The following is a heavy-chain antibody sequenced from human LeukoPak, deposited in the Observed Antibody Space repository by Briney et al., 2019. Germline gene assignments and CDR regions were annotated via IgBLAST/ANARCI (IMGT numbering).Heavy chain of an antibody. CDR2: ISWNSGSI. CDR1: GFTFSDYY. CDR3: ARDPSYIVVVPAALDY. D-gene: IGHD2-2*01. V-gene: IGHV3-11*04. Sequence: GGSLRLSCAASGFTFSDYYMSWIRQAPGKGLEWVSGISWNSGSIGYADSVKGRFTISRDNAKNSLYLQMNSLRAEDTAVYYCARDPSYIVVVPAALDYWGQGTLVTVSS. J-gene: IGHJ4*02.